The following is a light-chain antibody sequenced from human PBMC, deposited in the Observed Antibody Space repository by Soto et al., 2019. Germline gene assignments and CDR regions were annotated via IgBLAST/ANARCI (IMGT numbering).Light chain of an antibody. CDR1: QTISRW. CDR3: QQYNTYPLT. J-gene: IGKJ4*01. CDR2: KAS. Sequence: IHMTQSPSTLSASVGDSVTITCRASQTISRWLARYQQKPGKAPNLLIYKASSLESGVPSRFSGSGSGTEFTLTISSLQPDDFAIYYCQQYNTYPLTFGGGTKVDIK. V-gene: IGKV1-5*03.